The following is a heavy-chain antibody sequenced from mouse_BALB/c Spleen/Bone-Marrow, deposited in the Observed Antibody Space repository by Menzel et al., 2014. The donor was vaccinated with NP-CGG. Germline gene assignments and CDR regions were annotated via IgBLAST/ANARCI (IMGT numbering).Heavy chain of an antibody. CDR1: GFNIKDTY. CDR3: ARYGGRYYAMDY. Sequence: DVKLQESGAELVKPGASVKLSCTASGFNIKDTYMHWVKQRPEQGLEWIGRIYPANGNTNYDPRFQGKATITADTSSNTAYLQLSSLTSEDTAVYYCARYGGRYYAMDYWGQGTSVTVSS. D-gene: IGHD1-1*01. V-gene: IGHV14-3*02. CDR2: IYPANGNT. J-gene: IGHJ4*01.